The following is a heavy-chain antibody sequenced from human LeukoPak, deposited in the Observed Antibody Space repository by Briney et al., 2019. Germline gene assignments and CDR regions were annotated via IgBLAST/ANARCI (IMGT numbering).Heavy chain of an antibody. CDR3: ARSETYYDSSRRSHAYFQH. J-gene: IGHJ1*01. D-gene: IGHD3-22*01. Sequence: SETLSLTCTVSGGSSVSGFYYWSWIRQPPGKGLEWIGYIFYSGSTNYNPSLKSRVTMSVDTSKNQFSLKLSSVTAADTAVYYCARSETYYDSSRRSHAYFQHWGQGTLVTVSS. CDR2: IFYSGST. CDR1: GGSSVSGFYY. V-gene: IGHV4-61*01.